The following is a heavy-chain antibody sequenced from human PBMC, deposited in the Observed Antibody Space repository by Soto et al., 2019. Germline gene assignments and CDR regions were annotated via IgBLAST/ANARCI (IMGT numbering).Heavy chain of an antibody. CDR2: IYYSGST. J-gene: IGHJ3*02. Sequence: SETLSLTCTVSGGSISSGGYYWSWIRQHPGKGLEWIGYIYYSGSTYYNPSLKSRVTISVDTSKNQFSLKLSSVTAADTAVYYCARDLLEKRFDAFDIWGQGTMVTVSS. D-gene: IGHD2-21*01. CDR1: GGSISSGGYY. CDR3: ARDLLEKRFDAFDI. V-gene: IGHV4-31*03.